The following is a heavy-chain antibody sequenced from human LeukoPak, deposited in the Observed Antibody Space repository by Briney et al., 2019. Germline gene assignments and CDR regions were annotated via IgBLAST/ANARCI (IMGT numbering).Heavy chain of an antibody. V-gene: IGHV3-21*01. CDR1: GFTFSSYS. Sequence: GGSLRLSCAASGFTFSSYSMTWVRQAPGKGLEWVSSISSSSSYIYYADSVKGRFTISRDNAKNSLYLQTNSLRAEDTAVYYCARVHYYDSSGYSHWGQGTLVTVSS. D-gene: IGHD3-22*01. CDR3: ARVHYYDSSGYSH. CDR2: ISSSSSYI. J-gene: IGHJ4*02.